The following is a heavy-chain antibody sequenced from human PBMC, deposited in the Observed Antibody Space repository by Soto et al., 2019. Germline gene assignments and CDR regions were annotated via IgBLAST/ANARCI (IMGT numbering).Heavy chain of an antibody. CDR3: ARGRSSPSPSTIGY. CDR1: GGSISSGGYY. J-gene: IGHJ4*02. Sequence: QVQLQESGPGLVKPSQTLSLTCTVSGGSISSGGYYWSWIRQHPGKGLEWIGYIYYSGSTYYNPSLKMRVTISVDTSKNPSSLKLSSVTAADTAVYYCARGRSSPSPSTIGYWGQGTLVTVSS. CDR2: IYYSGST. V-gene: IGHV4-31*03. D-gene: IGHD2-2*01.